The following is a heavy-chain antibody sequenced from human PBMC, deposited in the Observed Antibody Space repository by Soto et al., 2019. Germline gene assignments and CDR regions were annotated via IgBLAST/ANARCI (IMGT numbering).Heavy chain of an antibody. CDR3: ARQAAGDSDEYYFDP. J-gene: IGHJ4*02. CDR1: GGSFSGFY. V-gene: IGHV4-34*01. Sequence: SETLSLTCAVYGGSFSGFYWSYIRQPPGKGLEWIGEINHSGSTNYNPSLKSRVSISVDTSKNQFSLRLSYVTAADTAVYYCARQAAGDSDEYYFDPWGLGTLVTVSS. CDR2: INHSGST. D-gene: IGHD2-21*02.